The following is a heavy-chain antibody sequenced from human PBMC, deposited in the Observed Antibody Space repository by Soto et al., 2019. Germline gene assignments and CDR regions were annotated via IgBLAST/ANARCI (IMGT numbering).Heavy chain of an antibody. CDR2: IYTSGST. J-gene: IGHJ4*02. V-gene: IGHV4-4*07. Sequence: QVQLQESGPGLVKPSETLSLTCTVSGDSMPKYYWSWIRQPAGKGLEWIGRIYTSGSTNYNPSLKSRVTMSIDTSNNHFSLKLKSVTAADTAVYYCARTVGAAYYFDFWGQGALVTVSS. D-gene: IGHD1-26*01. CDR3: ARTVGAAYYFDF. CDR1: GDSMPKYY.